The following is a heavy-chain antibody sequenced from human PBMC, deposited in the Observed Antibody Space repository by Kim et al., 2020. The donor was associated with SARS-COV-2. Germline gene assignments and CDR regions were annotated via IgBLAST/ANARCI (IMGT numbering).Heavy chain of an antibody. CDR3: ARETPTMVRGVRYSYGMDV. CDR1: GFTFSSYW. J-gene: IGHJ6*02. D-gene: IGHD3-10*01. V-gene: IGHV3-7*03. Sequence: GGSLRLSCAASGFTFSSYWMSWVRQAPGKGLEWVANIKQDGSEKYYVDSVKGRFTISRDNAKNSLYLQMNSLRAEDTAVYYCARETPTMVRGVRYSYGMDVWGQGTTVTVSS. CDR2: IKQDGSEK.